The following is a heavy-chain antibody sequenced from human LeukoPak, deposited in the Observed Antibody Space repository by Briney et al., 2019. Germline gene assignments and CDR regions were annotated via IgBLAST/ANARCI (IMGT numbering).Heavy chain of an antibody. V-gene: IGHV1-2*04. CDR3: ARGVVATIFSRRYYFDY. CDR1: GYTFTGYY. CDR2: INPNSGGT. J-gene: IGHJ4*02. Sequence: ASVKVSCKASGYTFTGYYMHWVRQAPGQGLEWMGWINPNSGGTNYAQKFQGWVTMTRDTSISTAYMELSRLRSDDTVVYYCARGVVATIFSRRYYFDYWGQGTLVTVSS. D-gene: IGHD5-12*01.